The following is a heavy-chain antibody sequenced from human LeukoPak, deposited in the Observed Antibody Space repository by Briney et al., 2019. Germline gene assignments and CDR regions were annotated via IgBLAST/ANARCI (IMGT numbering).Heavy chain of an antibody. CDR2: INSYNGNT. Sequence: GASVKVSCKASGYTFTSYGISWVRQAPGQGLEWMGWINSYNGNTNYAQKLQGRVTMTTDTSTSTAYMELRSLRSDDTAVYYCARDRRYYYDSSGSGRGDYYYYYMDVWGKGTTVTISS. D-gene: IGHD3-22*01. V-gene: IGHV1-18*01. CDR3: ARDRRYYYDSSGSGRGDYYYYYMDV. J-gene: IGHJ6*03. CDR1: GYTFTSYG.